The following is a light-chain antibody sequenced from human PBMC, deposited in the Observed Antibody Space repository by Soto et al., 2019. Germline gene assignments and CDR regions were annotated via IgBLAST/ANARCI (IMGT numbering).Light chain of an antibody. V-gene: IGKV3-20*01. Sequence: EIVLTQSPGTLSLSPGERATLSCRASQSVSSSYLAWYQQKPGQAPRLLIYGASSRATGIPDRFSGRGSGTALTLTISRLEPEDCAEEYCQPHASSPYTFGHGTRLELQ. CDR1: QSVSSSY. J-gene: IGKJ2*01. CDR3: QPHASSPYT. CDR2: GAS.